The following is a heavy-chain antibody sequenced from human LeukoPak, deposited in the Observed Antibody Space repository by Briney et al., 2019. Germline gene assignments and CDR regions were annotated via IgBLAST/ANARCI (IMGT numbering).Heavy chain of an antibody. Sequence: SETLSLTCAVYVGSFSGYYWSWIRQPPGKGLEWIGEINHSGSTNYNPSLKSRVTISVDTSKNQFSLKLSSVTAADTAVYYCARGPQYVYYGMDVWGQGTTVTVSS. CDR1: VGSFSGYY. D-gene: IGHD3-16*01. CDR2: INHSGST. V-gene: IGHV4-34*01. J-gene: IGHJ6*02. CDR3: ARGPQYVYYGMDV.